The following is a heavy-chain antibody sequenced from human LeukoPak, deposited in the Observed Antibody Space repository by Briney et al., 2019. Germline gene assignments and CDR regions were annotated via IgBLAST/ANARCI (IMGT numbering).Heavy chain of an antibody. J-gene: IGHJ6*02. D-gene: IGHD3-3*02. V-gene: IGHV3-43*02. Sequence: PGGSLRLSCAASGFTFDDYAMHWVRQAPGKGLEWVSLISGDGGSTYYADSVKGRFTISRDNSKNSPYLQRNSLRTEDTALYYWAKAALTLPYYYYGMDVWGQGTTVTVSS. CDR2: ISGDGGST. CDR3: AKAALTLPYYYYGMDV. CDR1: GFTFDDYA.